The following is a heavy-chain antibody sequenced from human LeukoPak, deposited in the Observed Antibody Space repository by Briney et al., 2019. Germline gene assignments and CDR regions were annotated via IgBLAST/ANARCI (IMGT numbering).Heavy chain of an antibody. Sequence: GGSLRLSCTASGFSLGSYGMHWVRQAPGKGLEWVTLIWYDGSKRDYADSVKGRFTISRDDSKNTVYLQMNSLRAEDTAVYYCARDGGDRSGYHDAFDLWGQGTMVTVSS. D-gene: IGHD3-22*01. CDR3: ARDGGDRSGYHDAFDL. J-gene: IGHJ3*01. V-gene: IGHV3-33*01. CDR1: GFSLGSYG. CDR2: IWYDGSKR.